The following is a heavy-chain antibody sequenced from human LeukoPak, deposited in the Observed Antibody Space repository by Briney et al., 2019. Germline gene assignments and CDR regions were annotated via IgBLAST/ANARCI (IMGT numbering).Heavy chain of an antibody. CDR2: IYGSGGS. CDR3: AREAETYSSGFYYDQ. Sequence: SETLSLTCNVSGDSFSNYYWSWTRQPAGRGLEWIGRIYGSGGSNYNPSLKSRVSISVDKSKNRFSLNLTSVTAADTAVYYCAREAETYSSGFYYDQWGQGTLVTVSS. V-gene: IGHV4-4*07. CDR1: GDSFSNYY. J-gene: IGHJ4*02. D-gene: IGHD5-18*01.